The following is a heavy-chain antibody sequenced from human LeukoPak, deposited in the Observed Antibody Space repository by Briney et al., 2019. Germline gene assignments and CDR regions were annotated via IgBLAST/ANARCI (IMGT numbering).Heavy chain of an antibody. D-gene: IGHD1-26*01. CDR2: ISSSSNHI. Sequence: GGSLRLSCAASGFTLSTYSMNWVRQAPGKGLEWVSSISSSSNHIYYADSVKGRFTISRDNAENSLHLQMNSLGAEDTAVYYCARDVGLDSWGQGTLVTVSS. CDR1: GFTLSTYS. CDR3: ARDVGLDS. J-gene: IGHJ5*01. V-gene: IGHV3-21*01.